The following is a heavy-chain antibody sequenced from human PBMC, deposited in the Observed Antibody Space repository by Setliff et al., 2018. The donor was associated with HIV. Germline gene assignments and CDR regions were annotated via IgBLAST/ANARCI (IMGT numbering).Heavy chain of an antibody. Sequence: TSETLSLTCTVSGYSISSGYYWGWIRQPPGKGLEWIGSIYHSGSTYYNPSLKSRVTISVDTSKNQFSLKLSPVTAADTAVYYCARAMRGVVVTNMYYYYGMDVWGQGTTVTVSS. D-gene: IGHD2-21*02. CDR1: GYSISSGYY. CDR3: ARAMRGVVVTNMYYYYGMDV. J-gene: IGHJ6*02. V-gene: IGHV4-38-2*02. CDR2: IYHSGST.